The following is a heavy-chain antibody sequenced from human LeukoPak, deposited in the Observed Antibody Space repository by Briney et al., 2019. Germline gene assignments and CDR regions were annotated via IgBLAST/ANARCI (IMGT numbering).Heavy chain of an antibody. CDR1: GGSIRSYY. CDR3: ARDGPDDSTFDI. J-gene: IGHJ3*02. Sequence: PSETLSLTCTVSGGSIRSYYWSWIRQPPGKGLEWIGYIYYSGSTNYNPSLKSRVTISVDTSKNQFSLKLSSVTAADTAVYYCARDGPDDSTFDIWGQGTMVTVSS. CDR2: IYYSGST. V-gene: IGHV4-59*01. D-gene: IGHD3-22*01.